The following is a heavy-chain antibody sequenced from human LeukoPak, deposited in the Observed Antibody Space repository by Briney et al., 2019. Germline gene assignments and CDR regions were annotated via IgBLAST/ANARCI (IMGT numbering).Heavy chain of an antibody. CDR3: ARGSDFDY. V-gene: IGHV3-30-3*01. J-gene: IGHJ4*02. CDR2: ISYDGSNK. CDR1: GFTFSSYA. Sequence: GGSLRLSCAASGFTFSSYAMHWVRQAPGKGLEWVAVISYDGSNKYYADSVKGRFTISRDNSKNTLYLQMNSLRAEDTAVYYCARGSDFDYWGQGTLVTVSS.